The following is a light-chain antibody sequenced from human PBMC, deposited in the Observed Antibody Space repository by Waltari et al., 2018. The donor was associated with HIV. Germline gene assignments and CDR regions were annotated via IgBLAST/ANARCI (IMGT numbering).Light chain of an antibody. CDR2: QDI. J-gene: IGLJ2*01. CDR1: KLGDKY. V-gene: IGLV3-1*01. Sequence: SYELTQPPSVSVSPGQTVTISCSGDKLGDKYAFWYQQKSGQSPLLLIYQDIRRPSGIPERFSGSNSGNTATLTISGTQVMDEADYYCQAWDSPTHVIFGGGTKLTVV. CDR3: QAWDSPTHVI.